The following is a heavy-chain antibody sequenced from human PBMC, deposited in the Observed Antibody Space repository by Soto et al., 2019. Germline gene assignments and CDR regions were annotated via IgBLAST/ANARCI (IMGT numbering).Heavy chain of an antibody. J-gene: IGHJ4*02. CDR2: INPNTGGT. D-gene: IGHD6-13*01. Sequence: APGKGSWEGSWYTFTGHYIYPGRQAPGQGLEWMGWINPNTGGTNYAQKFQGWVTMTRDTSISTAYMELSRLRSDDTAVYYCASGSSWTYYFDYWGQGTLVTVSS. CDR1: WYTFTGHY. V-gene: IGHV1-2*04. CDR3: ASGSSWTYYFDY.